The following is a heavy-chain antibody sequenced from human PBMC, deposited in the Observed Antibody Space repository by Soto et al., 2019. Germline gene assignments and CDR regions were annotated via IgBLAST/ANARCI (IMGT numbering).Heavy chain of an antibody. CDR1: GFTFSDYY. V-gene: IGHV3-11*06. CDR3: ARGGARRYLDL. Sequence: GGSLRLSCAASGFTFSDYYMSWIRQAPGKGLEWVSYISTSGTYTNYADSVKGRFTISRDNAKNSLYVHMNSLRAEDTAVYYCARGGARRYLDLWGRGTLVTVYS. D-gene: IGHD5-12*01. J-gene: IGHJ2*01. CDR2: ISTSGTYT.